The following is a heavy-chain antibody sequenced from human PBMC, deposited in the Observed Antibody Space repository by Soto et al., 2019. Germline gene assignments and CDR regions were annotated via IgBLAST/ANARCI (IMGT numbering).Heavy chain of an antibody. CDR3: ARGHSIAAAGILFDP. V-gene: IGHV3-13*01. J-gene: IGHJ5*02. D-gene: IGHD6-13*01. CDR2: IGTAGDT. CDR1: GFTFSSYD. Sequence: PWGSLRLSCAASGFTFSSYDMHWVRQATGKGLEWVSAIGTAGDTYYPGSVKGRFTISRENAKNSLYLQMNSLRAGDTAVYYCARGHSIAAAGILFDPWGQGTLVTVSS.